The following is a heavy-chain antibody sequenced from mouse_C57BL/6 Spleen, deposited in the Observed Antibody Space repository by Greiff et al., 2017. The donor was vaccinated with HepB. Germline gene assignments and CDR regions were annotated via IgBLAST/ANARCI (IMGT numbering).Heavy chain of an antibody. CDR2: IRSKSNNYAT. Sequence: DVQLVESGGGLVQPKGSLKLSCAASGFSFNTYAMNWVRQAPGKGLEWVARIRSKSNNYATYYADSVKDRFTISRDDSESMLYLQMNNLKTEDTAMYYCVREGYYYGSSPAYFDYWGQGTTLTVSS. D-gene: IGHD1-1*01. V-gene: IGHV10-1*01. CDR3: VREGYYYGSSPAYFDY. J-gene: IGHJ2*01. CDR1: GFSFNTYA.